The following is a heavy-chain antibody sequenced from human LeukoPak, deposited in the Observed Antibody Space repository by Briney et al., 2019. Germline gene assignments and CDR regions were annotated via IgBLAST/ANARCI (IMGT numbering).Heavy chain of an antibody. CDR3: ARDPTTVTSSNWFDL. V-gene: IGHV1-18*01. CDR1: GYTFTSYG. J-gene: IGHJ5*02. D-gene: IGHD4-17*01. Sequence: GASVKVSCKASGYTFTSYGISWVRQAPGQGLEWMGWISAYNGNTNYAQKLQGRVTMTTDTSTSTAYMELRSLRSDDTAVYYCARDPTTVTSSNWFDLWGQGTLVTVSS. CDR2: ISAYNGNT.